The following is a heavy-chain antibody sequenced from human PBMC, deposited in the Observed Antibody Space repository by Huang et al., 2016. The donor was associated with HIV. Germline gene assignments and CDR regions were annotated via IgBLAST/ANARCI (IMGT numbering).Heavy chain of an antibody. CDR1: GGTFSTFG. CDR3: ARPSDAAMIRDYYYPMDV. V-gene: IGHV1-69*01. Sequence: QVQLVQSEAEVKKPGSSVKVSCKASGGTFSTFGLSWVRQASGRGLEWMAVIIPICNTTYSAQKFQGRVTLTADESTNTASMELNSLTFEDTAVYYCARPSDAAMIRDYYYPMDVWGQGTTVTVS. D-gene: IGHD5-18*01. CDR2: IIPICNTT. J-gene: IGHJ6*02.